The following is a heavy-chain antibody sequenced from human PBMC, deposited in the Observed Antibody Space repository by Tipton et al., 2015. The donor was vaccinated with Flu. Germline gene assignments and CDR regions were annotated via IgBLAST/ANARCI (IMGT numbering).Heavy chain of an antibody. CDR2: ISPYTDNS. Sequence: QLVQSGAEVKKPGASVKVSCKTSGYTFNTYGISWVRQAPGQGLEWMGWISPYTDNSNYAQKFQGRVTMTTDTSTSTAYMEVRSLRLDDTAVYYCARDMLQGIVVIPPAKRFDHWGQGTLVTVSS. D-gene: IGHD2-2*01. J-gene: IGHJ4*02. V-gene: IGHV1-18*01. CDR3: ARDMLQGIVVIPPAKRFDH. CDR1: GYTFNTYG.